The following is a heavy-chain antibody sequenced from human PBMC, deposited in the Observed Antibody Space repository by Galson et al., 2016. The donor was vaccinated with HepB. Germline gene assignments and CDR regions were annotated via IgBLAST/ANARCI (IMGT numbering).Heavy chain of an antibody. J-gene: IGHJ4*02. D-gene: IGHD6-13*01. CDR1: GFTFSSYG. CDR2: ISASGNTI. CDR3: ARPGLSIAAVGDY. Sequence: SLRLSCAASGFTFSSYGMNWVRQAPGKGLEWVSYISASGNTIYNADSVRGRFTISRDNAKNSLYLQMNSLRAEDTAVYFCARPGLSIAAVGDYWAQGTLVTVSS. V-gene: IGHV3-48*03.